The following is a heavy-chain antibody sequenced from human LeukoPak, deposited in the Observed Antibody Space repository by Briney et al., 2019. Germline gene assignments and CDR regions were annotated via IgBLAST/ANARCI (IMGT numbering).Heavy chain of an antibody. CDR1: GFTFSGSA. J-gene: IGHJ5*02. V-gene: IGHV3-73*01. CDR2: IRSKANSYAT. Sequence: GGSLRLSCAASGFTFSGSAMHWVRQASGKGLEWVGRIRSKANSYATAYAASVKGRFTISRDDSKNTAYLQMNSLKNEDTAVYYCTRHAPSSDSSGYFNAWGQGTLVTVSS. D-gene: IGHD3-22*01. CDR3: TRHAPSSDSSGYFNA.